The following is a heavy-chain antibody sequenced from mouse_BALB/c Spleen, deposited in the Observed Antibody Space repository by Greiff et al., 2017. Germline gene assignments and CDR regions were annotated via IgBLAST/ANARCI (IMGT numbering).Heavy chain of an antibody. V-gene: IGHV5-4*02. CDR3: ARALRRLRYFDV. D-gene: IGHD1-2*01. J-gene: IGHJ1*01. CDR2: ISDGGSYT. CDR1: GFTFSDYY. Sequence: EVMLVESGGGLVKPGGSLKLSCAASGFTFSDYYMYWVRQTPEKRLEWVATISDGGSYTYYPDSVKGRFTISRDNAKNNLYLQMSSLKSEDTAMYYCARALRRLRYFDVWGAGTTVTVSA.